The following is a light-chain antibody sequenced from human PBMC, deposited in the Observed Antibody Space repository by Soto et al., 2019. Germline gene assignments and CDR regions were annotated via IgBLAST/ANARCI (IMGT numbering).Light chain of an antibody. V-gene: IGKV3-20*01. CDR1: QSLSSSY. CDR2: GTS. Sequence: EIVLTQSPGTLSLSPGERATLSCRASQSLSSSYLAWYQQKPGQAPRLLIYGTSRRATGIPDRFSGSGSGTDFTLTISRLETEDFAVYSCQQYGGSPPFTFGPGTKVDIK. CDR3: QQYGGSPPFT. J-gene: IGKJ3*01.